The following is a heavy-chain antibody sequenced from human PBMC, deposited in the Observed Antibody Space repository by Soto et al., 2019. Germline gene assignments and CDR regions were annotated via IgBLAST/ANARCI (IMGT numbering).Heavy chain of an antibody. D-gene: IGHD6-6*01. J-gene: IGHJ4*02. V-gene: IGHV1-69*12. CDR3: ARERDEGRSSREYGY. CDR1: GGTFSSYA. CDR2: IIPIFGTA. Sequence: QVQLVQSGAEVKKPGSSVKVSCKASGGTFSSYAISWVRQAPGQGLEWMGGIIPIFGTANYAQKFQGRVTIXXDXSXXTAYMELSSLRSEDTAVYYCARERDEGRSSREYGYWGQGTLVTVSS.